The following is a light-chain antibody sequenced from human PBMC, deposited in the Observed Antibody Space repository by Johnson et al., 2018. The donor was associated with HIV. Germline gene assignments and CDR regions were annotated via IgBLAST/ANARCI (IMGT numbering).Light chain of an antibody. CDR3: GAWDSSLRVYV. CDR1: SSNIGNNY. Sequence: QSVLTQPPSVSAAPGQKVTISCSGSSSNIGNNYVSWYQQLPGTAPKLLIYESNKRPSGIPDRFSGSKSDTSATLAITGLQPGDEADYYCGAWDSSLRVYVFGTGTKVTVL. V-gene: IGLV1-51*02. CDR2: ESN. J-gene: IGLJ1*01.